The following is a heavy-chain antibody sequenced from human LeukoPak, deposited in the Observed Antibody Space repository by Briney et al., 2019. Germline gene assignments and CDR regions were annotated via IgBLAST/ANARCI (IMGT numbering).Heavy chain of an antibody. D-gene: IGHD6-13*01. Sequence: HAGGSLRLSCAASGFTFSSYSMNWVSQAPGKGLEWVSAISGSGTNTDYGASVKGRFTISRDNSKNTLYPQMNSLRAEDTAVYYCAKGNHPVIAAAGLFDYWGQGTLVTVSS. V-gene: IGHV3-23*01. CDR1: GFTFSSYS. J-gene: IGHJ4*02. CDR2: ISGSGTNT. CDR3: AKGNHPVIAAAGLFDY.